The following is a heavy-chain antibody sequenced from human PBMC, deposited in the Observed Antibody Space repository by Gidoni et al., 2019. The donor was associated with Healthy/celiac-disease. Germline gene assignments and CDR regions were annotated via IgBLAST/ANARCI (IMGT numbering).Heavy chain of an antibody. CDR3: ARGIAAAADY. CDR1: EGTFSSYT. Sequence: QVQLVQSGAEGKKPGSSVKISCKASEGTFSSYTISWLRQAPGQGLEWMGRIIPNLGTANYAHKFHGRVTITADKPTSTAYMELSSLRSEDTAVDYCARGIAAAADYWGQGTLVTVSS. CDR2: IIPNLGTA. V-gene: IGHV1-69*08. J-gene: IGHJ4*02. D-gene: IGHD6-13*01.